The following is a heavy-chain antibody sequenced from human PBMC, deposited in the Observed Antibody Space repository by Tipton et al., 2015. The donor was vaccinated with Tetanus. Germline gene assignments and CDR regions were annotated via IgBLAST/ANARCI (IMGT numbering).Heavy chain of an antibody. CDR3: AREDGAPTHDYFDT. D-gene: IGHD3-10*01. V-gene: IGHV3-30-3*01. Sequence: RSLRLSCAASGFTFSNYWMSWVRQAPGKGLEWVAVITFDGNTKYYADSVKGRFTLSRDNSQSTLYLQMNSLKVEDTAVYYCAREDGAPTHDYFDTWGQGALVIVSS. J-gene: IGHJ4*02. CDR2: ITFDGNTK. CDR1: GFTFSNYW.